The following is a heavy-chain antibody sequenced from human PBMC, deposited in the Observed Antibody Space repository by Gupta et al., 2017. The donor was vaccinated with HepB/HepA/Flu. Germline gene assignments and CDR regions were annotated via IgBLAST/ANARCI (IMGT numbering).Heavy chain of an antibody. CDR1: GFSLSTRQMR. Sequence: QVTLKESGPALVNPTQNLPLTCTFSGFSLSTRQMRLSWIRQPPGKGLEWLARIDWDDDKFYNKFLKTRITISKDTSKNQVVLTMTNVEPADTATYFCARSDGSTGSLRTFDVWGQVTMVIVSA. J-gene: IGHJ3*01. D-gene: IGHD3-10*01. CDR2: IDWDDDK. V-gene: IGHV2-70*04. CDR3: ARSDGSTGSLRTFDV.